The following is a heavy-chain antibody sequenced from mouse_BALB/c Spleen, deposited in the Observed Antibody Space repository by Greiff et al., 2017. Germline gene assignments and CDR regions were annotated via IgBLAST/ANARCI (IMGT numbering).Heavy chain of an antibody. V-gene: IGHV5-6*01. CDR3: ARQYGNYGGYFDV. CDR1: GFTFSSYG. J-gene: IGHJ1*01. CDR2: ISSGGSYT. D-gene: IGHD2-1*01. Sequence: DVHLVESGGDLVKPGGSLKLSCAASGFTFSSYGMSWVRQTPDKRLEWVATISSGGSYTYYPDSVKGRFTISRDNAKNTLYLQMSSLKSEDTAMYYCARQYGNYGGYFDVWGAGTTVTVSS.